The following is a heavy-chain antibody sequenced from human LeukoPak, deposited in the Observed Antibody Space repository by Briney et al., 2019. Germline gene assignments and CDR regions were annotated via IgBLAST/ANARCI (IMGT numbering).Heavy chain of an antibody. CDR2: IIPIFGTA. CDR3: ASDPRDSSSIFDY. CDR1: GYTFSSYA. D-gene: IGHD6-13*01. J-gene: IGHJ4*02. V-gene: IGHV1-69*06. Sequence: SVKVSCKASGYTFSSYAISWVRQAPGQGLEWMGGIIPIFGTANYAQKFQGRVTITADKSTSTAYMELSSLRAKDTAVYYCASDPRDSSSIFDYWGQGTLVTVSS.